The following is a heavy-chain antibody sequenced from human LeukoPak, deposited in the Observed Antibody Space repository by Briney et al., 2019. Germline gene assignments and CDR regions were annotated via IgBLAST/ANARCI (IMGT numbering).Heavy chain of an antibody. V-gene: IGHV3-33*01. J-gene: IGHJ3*02. CDR2: IWYDGSNK. CDR1: GFTFSSYG. Sequence: PGRSLRLSCAASGFTFSSYGMHWVRQAPGKGLEWVAVIWYDGSNKYYADSVKGRFTISRDNSKNTLYLQMNSLRAEDTAVYYCASDFCSCYGEMEADAFDIWGQGTMVTVSS. D-gene: IGHD3-3*01. CDR3: ASDFCSCYGEMEADAFDI.